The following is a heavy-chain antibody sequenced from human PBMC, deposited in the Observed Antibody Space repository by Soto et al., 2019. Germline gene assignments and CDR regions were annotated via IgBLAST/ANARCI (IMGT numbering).Heavy chain of an antibody. V-gene: IGHV3-23*01. Sequence: GGSLRLSCAASGFTFSSYAMSWVRQAPGKGLEWVPTISGTGGNTYYGQSVKGRFTIPRDNSKNTVYVQINSLRAEDTAVYYCAKIFVAEAATPFFDYWGQGALVTVSS. CDR1: GFTFSSYA. CDR2: ISGTGGNT. J-gene: IGHJ4*02. D-gene: IGHD2-15*01. CDR3: AKIFVAEAATPFFDY.